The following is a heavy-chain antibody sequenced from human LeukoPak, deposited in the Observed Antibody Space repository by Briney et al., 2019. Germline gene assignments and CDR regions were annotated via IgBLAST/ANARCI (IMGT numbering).Heavy chain of an antibody. J-gene: IGHJ3*02. CDR1: GFTFSSYG. D-gene: IGHD3-10*01. Sequence: PGGSLRLSCAASGFTFSSYGMHRVRQAPGKGLEWVAVISYDGSNKYYADSVKGRFTISRDNSKNTLYLQMNSLRAEDTAVYYCAKDRDGAFDIWGQGTMVTVSS. CDR2: ISYDGSNK. CDR3: AKDRDGAFDI. V-gene: IGHV3-30*18.